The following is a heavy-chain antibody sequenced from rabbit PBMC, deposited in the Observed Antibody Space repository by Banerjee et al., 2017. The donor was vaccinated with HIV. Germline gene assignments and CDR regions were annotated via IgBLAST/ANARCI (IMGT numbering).Heavy chain of an antibody. V-gene: IGHV1S45*01. CDR1: GLDFSSRYW. D-gene: IGHD4-2*01. J-gene: IGHJ4*01. CDR3: ARNGGMLDYRL. Sequence: QEQLEESGGDLVQPEGSLTLTCKASGLDFSSRYWICWVRQAPGKGLEWIACINSSSGNTYYASWAKGRFTISKTSSTTVTLQMTSLTAADTATYFCARNGGMLDYRLWGPGTLVTVS. CDR2: INSSSGNT.